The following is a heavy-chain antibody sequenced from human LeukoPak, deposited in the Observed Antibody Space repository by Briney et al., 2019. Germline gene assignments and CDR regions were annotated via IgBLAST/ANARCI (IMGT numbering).Heavy chain of an antibody. V-gene: IGHV4-34*01. CDR1: GGSFSGYY. D-gene: IGHD2-21*01. Sequence: SETLSLTCAVYGGSFSGYYWSWIRQPPGKGLEWIGESNHGGSTNYNPSLKSRVTIAVDTSENQLSLKLSSVTAADTAVYYCARGGGDYWYLDLWGRGTPVTVSS. CDR3: ARGGGDYWYLDL. CDR2: SNHGGST. J-gene: IGHJ2*01.